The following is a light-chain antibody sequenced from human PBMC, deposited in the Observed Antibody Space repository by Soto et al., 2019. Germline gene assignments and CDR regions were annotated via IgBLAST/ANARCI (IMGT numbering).Light chain of an antibody. CDR1: QSLLESNGYNY. J-gene: IGKJ1*01. CDR3: MQAQQTPPT. Sequence: DIVKTQSPLSLPVTPGEPASISCNSSQSLLESNGYNYLDWYLQKPGQSPQLLIYFGSYRASGVPDRFSGSGSGTDFTLKIRRVEVEDVAIYYCMQAQQTPPTFGQGTKVEIK. CDR2: FGS. V-gene: IGKV2-28*01.